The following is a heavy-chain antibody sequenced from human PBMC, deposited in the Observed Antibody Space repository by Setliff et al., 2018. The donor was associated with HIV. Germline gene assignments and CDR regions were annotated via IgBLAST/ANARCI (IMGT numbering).Heavy chain of an antibody. Sequence: ASVKVSCKASGYTFTGYYMHWVRQAPGQGLEWMGWINPNSGGTNYAQKFQGRVTMTRDTSISTAYVELRRLRSDDTAVYYCAIDGAGPWLRPKPDYWGQGTLVTVSS. CDR2: INPNSGGT. D-gene: IGHD6-19*01. V-gene: IGHV1-2*02. J-gene: IGHJ4*02. CDR3: AIDGAGPWLRPKPDY. CDR1: GYTFTGYY.